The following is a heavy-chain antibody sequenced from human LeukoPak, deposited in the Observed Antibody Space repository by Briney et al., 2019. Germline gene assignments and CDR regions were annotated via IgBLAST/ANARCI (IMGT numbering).Heavy chain of an antibody. CDR3: ARYAGSGGTIFGVDVIARQSYFDH. V-gene: IGHV3-20*04. D-gene: IGHD3-3*01. CDR1: GFTFDDHG. J-gene: IGHJ4*02. CDR2: INWNGGST. Sequence: PGGSLRLSCAASGFTFDDHGMSWVRQVPGTGLEWVSAINWNGGSTGYADSVQGRFTISRDNGKNSVYLHMKSLRVEDTGLYYCARYAGSGGTIFGVDVIARQSYFDHWGQGTPVTVSS.